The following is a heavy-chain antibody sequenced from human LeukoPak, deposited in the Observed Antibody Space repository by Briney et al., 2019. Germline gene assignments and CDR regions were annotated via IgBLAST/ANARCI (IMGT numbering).Heavy chain of an antibody. Sequence: GGSLRLSCAASGFPVSSNYMSWVRQAPGKGLEWVANIKQDGSETYYMDYVKGRFTISRDNSKNTLYLQMNSLRAEDTAVYYCARSEVVPAPFDYWGQGTLVTVSS. D-gene: IGHD2-2*01. J-gene: IGHJ4*02. V-gene: IGHV3-7*01. CDR2: IKQDGSET. CDR1: GFPVSSNY. CDR3: ARSEVVPAPFDY.